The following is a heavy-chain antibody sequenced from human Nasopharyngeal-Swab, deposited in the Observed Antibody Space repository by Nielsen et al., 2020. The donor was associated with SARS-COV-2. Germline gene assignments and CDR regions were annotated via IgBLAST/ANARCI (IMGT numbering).Heavy chain of an antibody. D-gene: IGHD3-3*01. J-gene: IGHJ3*02. CDR1: GGSISSYY. Sequence: SETLSLTCTVSGGSISSYYWSWIRQPAGKGLEWIGRIYTSGSTNYNPSLKSRVTMSVDTSKNQFSLKLSSVTAADTAVYYCARGPEYYDFWSGYPGNAFDIWGQGTMGTVSS. V-gene: IGHV4-4*07. CDR3: ARGPEYYDFWSGYPGNAFDI. CDR2: IYTSGST.